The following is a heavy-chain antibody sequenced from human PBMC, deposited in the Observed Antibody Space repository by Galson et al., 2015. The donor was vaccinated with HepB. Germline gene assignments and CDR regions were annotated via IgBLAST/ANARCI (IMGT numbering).Heavy chain of an antibody. CDR2: ISYDGSNK. J-gene: IGHJ4*02. Sequence: SLRLSCAASGFTFSRYGMHWVRQAPGKGLEWVAVISYDGSNKYYADSVKGRFTISRDNSKNTLYLQMNSLRAEDTAVYYCAKSIQDDYGDNFDYWGQGTLVTVSS. D-gene: IGHD4-17*01. V-gene: IGHV3-30*18. CDR3: AKSIQDDYGDNFDY. CDR1: GFTFSRYG.